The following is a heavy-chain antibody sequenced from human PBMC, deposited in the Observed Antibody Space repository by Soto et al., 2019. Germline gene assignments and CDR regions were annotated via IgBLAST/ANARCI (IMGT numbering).Heavy chain of an antibody. J-gene: IGHJ4*02. Sequence: QVQLVESGGGVVQPGRSLRLSCAASGFTFSSYAMHWVRQAPGKGLEWVAVISYDGSNKYYADSVKGRFTISRDNSKNTLYLQMNSLRAEDTAVYYCARDQDGYIPHYWGQGTLVTVSS. CDR1: GFTFSSYA. V-gene: IGHV3-30-3*01. D-gene: IGHD5-12*01. CDR3: ARDQDGYIPHY. CDR2: ISYDGSNK.